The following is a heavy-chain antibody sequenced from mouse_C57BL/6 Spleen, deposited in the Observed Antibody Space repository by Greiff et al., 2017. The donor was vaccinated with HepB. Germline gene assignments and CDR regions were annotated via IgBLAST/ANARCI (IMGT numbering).Heavy chain of an antibody. CDR3: ARRAGSSYWYFDV. V-gene: IGHV1-81*01. CDR1: GYTFTSYG. J-gene: IGHJ1*03. CDR2: IYPRSGNT. D-gene: IGHD1-1*01. Sequence: VKLQESGAELARPGASVKLSCKASGYTFTSYGISWVKQRTGQGLEWIGEIYPRSGNTYYNEKFKGKDTLTADKSSSTAYMALRSLTSEDSAVYFCARRAGSSYWYFDVWGTGTTVTVSS.